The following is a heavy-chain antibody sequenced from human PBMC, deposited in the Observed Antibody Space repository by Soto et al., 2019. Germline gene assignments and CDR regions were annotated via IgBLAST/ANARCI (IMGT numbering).Heavy chain of an antibody. J-gene: IGHJ4*02. CDR3: AREAAKLGYCSGGSCYLPVGY. Sequence: GGSLRLSCAASGFTFSSYGMHWVRQAPGKGLERVAVIWYDGSNKYYADSVKGRFTISRDNSKNTLYLQMNSLRAEDTAVYYCAREAAKLGYCSGGSCYLPVGYWGQGTLVTVSS. CDR2: IWYDGSNK. V-gene: IGHV3-33*01. CDR1: GFTFSSYG. D-gene: IGHD2-15*01.